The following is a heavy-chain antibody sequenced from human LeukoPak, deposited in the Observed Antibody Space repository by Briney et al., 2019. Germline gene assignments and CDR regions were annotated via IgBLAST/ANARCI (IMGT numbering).Heavy chain of an antibody. CDR1: GFTFSSYW. V-gene: IGHV3-74*01. D-gene: IGHD6-13*01. J-gene: IGHJ4*02. CDR2: INTDGSST. Sequence: PGGSLRLSCAASGFTFSSYWMHWVRQAPGKGLVWVSRINTDGSSTSYADSVKGRFTISRDNAKNTLYPQMNSLRAEDTAVYYCARVSSSSWWALDYWGQGTLVTVSS. CDR3: ARVSSSSWWALDY.